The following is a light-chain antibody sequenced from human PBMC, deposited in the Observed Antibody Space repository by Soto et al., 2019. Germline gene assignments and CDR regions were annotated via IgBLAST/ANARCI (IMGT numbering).Light chain of an antibody. V-gene: IGKV3-11*01. Sequence: IELTQSLATLSLSLGERATLSCRASQSVGNNLAWYQQKPGQAPRLLIYDVFNRATGIPARFSGSGSGTDFTLTISSLEPEDFAVYYCLQRSVWPWTFGQGTKVEVK. CDR1: QSVGNN. J-gene: IGKJ1*01. CDR2: DVF. CDR3: LQRSVWPWT.